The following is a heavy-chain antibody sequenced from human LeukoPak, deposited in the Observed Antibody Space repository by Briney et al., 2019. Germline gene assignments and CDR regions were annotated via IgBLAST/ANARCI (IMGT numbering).Heavy chain of an antibody. V-gene: IGHV3-23*01. J-gene: IGHJ1*01. CDR3: VRQSLTGAG. CDR2: ISERGDTT. CDR1: GFTFSNYA. Sequence: GGSLRLSCAASGFTFSNYAMNWVRQAPGKGLEWVSSISERGDTTDYADSVKGRSTISRDNSKYTLYLQMNSLRAEDTAVYYCVRQSLTGAGWGQGTLVTVSS. D-gene: IGHD3-9*01.